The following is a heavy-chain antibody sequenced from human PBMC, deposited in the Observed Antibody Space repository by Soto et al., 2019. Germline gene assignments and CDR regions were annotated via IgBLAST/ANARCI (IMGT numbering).Heavy chain of an antibody. D-gene: IGHD3-22*01. J-gene: IGHJ5*02. Sequence: ASVKVSCKASGYTFTSYYMHWVRQAPGQGLEWMGIINPSGGSTSYAQKFQGRVTMTRDTSTSTVYMELSSLRSEDTAVYYCAREDPEYYDSRNWVDPWCQGTLVTVSS. CDR2: INPSGGST. CDR1: GYTFTSYY. CDR3: AREDPEYYDSRNWVDP. V-gene: IGHV1-46*01.